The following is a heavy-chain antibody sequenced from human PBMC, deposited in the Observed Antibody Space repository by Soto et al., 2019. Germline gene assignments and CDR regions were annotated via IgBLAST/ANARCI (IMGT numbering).Heavy chain of an antibody. CDR2: ISSSSSYT. D-gene: IGHD3-10*01. Sequence: QVQLVESGGGLVKPGGSLRLSCAASGFTFSDYYMSWIRQAPGKGLEWVSYISSSSSYTNYADSVKGRFTNSRDNAKNSLHLQMNRLRAEDTAVYYCASDLWFGVTDYWGQGTLVTVTS. J-gene: IGHJ4*02. V-gene: IGHV3-11*05. CDR3: ASDLWFGVTDY. CDR1: GFTFSDYY.